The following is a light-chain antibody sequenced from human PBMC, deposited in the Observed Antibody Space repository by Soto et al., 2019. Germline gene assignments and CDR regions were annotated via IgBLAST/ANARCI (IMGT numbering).Light chain of an antibody. V-gene: IGLV1-40*01. Sequence: QSALTQPPSVPGAPGQWVTISCTGSNSNIGAGYDVHWYQQLPGTAPKLLIYGNSNRPSGVPDRFSGSKSGTSASLTITGLQAEDEADYYCQSYGGSLSGYVFGTGTKVTVL. CDR1: NSNIGAGYD. CDR2: GNS. CDR3: QSYGGSLSGYV. J-gene: IGLJ1*01.